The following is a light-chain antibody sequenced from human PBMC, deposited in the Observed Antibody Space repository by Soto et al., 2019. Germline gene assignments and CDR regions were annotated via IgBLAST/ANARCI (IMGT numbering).Light chain of an antibody. CDR3: AAWDDSLNAVV. J-gene: IGLJ2*01. CDR1: SSNIGSNT. CDR2: SNN. V-gene: IGLV1-44*01. Sequence: VLTQPPSASGTPGQRVTISCSGSSSNIGSNTVNWYQQLPGTAPKLLIYSNNQRPSGVPDRFSGSKPGTSASLAISGLXSEDEADYYCAAWDDSLNAVVFGGGTQLNV.